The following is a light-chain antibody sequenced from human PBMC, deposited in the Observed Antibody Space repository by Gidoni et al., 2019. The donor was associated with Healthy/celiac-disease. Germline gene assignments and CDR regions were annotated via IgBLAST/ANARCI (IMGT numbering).Light chain of an antibody. CDR3: QQSYSTRLT. CDR2: AAS. V-gene: IGKV1-39*01. Sequence: DIQMTQSPSSLSASVGERVTITCRASQSISSYLNWYQQKPGKAPKLLIYAASSLQSGVPSRFSGSGSGTDVTLTISSLHPEDFATYYCQQSYSTRLTFGGGTKVEIK. J-gene: IGKJ4*01. CDR1: QSISSY.